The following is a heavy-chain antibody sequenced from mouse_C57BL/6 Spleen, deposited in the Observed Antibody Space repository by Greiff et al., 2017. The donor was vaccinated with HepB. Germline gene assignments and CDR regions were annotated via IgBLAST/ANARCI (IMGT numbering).Heavy chain of an antibody. Sequence: VQLQQSGPELVKPGASVKISCKASGYTFTDYYMNWVKQSHGKSLEWIGDINPNNGGTSYNQKFKGKATLTVDKSSSTAYMQLSSLTSEDSAVYYCARRNYGLDYWGQGTTLTVSS. CDR1: GYTFTDYY. CDR2: INPNNGGT. D-gene: IGHD1-1*02. CDR3: ARRNYGLDY. V-gene: IGHV1-26*01. J-gene: IGHJ2*01.